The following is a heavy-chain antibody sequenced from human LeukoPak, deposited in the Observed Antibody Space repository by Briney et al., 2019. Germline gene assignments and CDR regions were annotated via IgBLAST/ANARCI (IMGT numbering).Heavy chain of an antibody. CDR3: ARDQQGNWFDP. J-gene: IGHJ5*02. V-gene: IGHV3-48*01. D-gene: IGHD6-13*01. CDR2: ITSSSSTM. CDR1: GFTLSSYS. Sequence: GGSLRLSCAASGFTLSSYSMNWVRQAPGKGLEWLSYITSSSSTMYYADSVKGRFTISRDNAKNSLYLQMNSLRAEDTAVYYCARDQQGNWFDPWGQGTLVTVSS.